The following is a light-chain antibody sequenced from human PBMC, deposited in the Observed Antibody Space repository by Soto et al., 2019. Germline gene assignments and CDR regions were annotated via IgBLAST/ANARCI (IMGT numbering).Light chain of an antibody. V-gene: IGLV1-40*01. CDR3: QSYDRSLSGYV. CDR1: SSNIGAHYD. J-gene: IGLJ1*01. Sequence: QSVLTQPPSVSGAPGQRVTISCTGSSSNIGAHYDVLWYQHLPGTAPKVLIYGTTNRPSGVPDRFFGSKSGTSASLAITGLQAEDEADYYCQSYDRSLSGYVFGTGTKVTVL. CDR2: GTT.